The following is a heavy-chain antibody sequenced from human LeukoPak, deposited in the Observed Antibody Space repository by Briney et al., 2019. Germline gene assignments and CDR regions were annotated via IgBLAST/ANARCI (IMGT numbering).Heavy chain of an antibody. Sequence: GGSLRLSCAASGFTLDDYAMHWVRQAPGKGLEWVSGISWNSGSIGYADSVKGRFTISRDNAKNSLYLQMNSLRAEDMALYYCAKDINYDSSGYYSDWGQGTLVTVSS. J-gene: IGHJ4*02. CDR2: ISWNSGSI. CDR3: AKDINYDSSGYYSD. D-gene: IGHD3-22*01. V-gene: IGHV3-9*03. CDR1: GFTLDDYA.